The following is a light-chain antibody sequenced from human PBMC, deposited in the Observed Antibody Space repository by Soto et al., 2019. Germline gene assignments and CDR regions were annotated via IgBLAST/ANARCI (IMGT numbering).Light chain of an antibody. J-gene: IGLJ1*01. Sequence: SALTQPPSASGTPGQRVTISCSGSSSNIGSNTVNWYQQLPGTAPKLLIYSNKQRPSGVPDRFSGSKSGTSASLSISGLQSEDEADYYCAAWDDSLNGYVFGTGTKV. CDR2: SNK. CDR1: SSNIGSNT. CDR3: AAWDDSLNGYV. V-gene: IGLV1-44*01.